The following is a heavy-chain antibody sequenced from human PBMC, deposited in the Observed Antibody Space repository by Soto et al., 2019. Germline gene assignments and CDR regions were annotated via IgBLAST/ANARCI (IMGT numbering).Heavy chain of an antibody. J-gene: IGHJ5*02. D-gene: IGHD3-3*01. V-gene: IGHV1-18*01. Sequence: ASVKVSCKASGYTFTSYGISWVRQAPGQGLEWMGWISAYNGNTNYAQKLQGRVTMTTDTSTSTAYMELRSLRSDDTAVYYCARDRLDFWSGYYLGPHWFDPWGQGTLVTVSS. CDR2: ISAYNGNT. CDR3: ARDRLDFWSGYYLGPHWFDP. CDR1: GYTFTSYG.